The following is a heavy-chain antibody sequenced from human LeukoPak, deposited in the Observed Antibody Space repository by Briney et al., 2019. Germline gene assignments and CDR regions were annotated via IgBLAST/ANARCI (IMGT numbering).Heavy chain of an antibody. J-gene: IGHJ2*01. CDR2: VDPEDGET. CDR3: ATVPAARYFDL. D-gene: IGHD2-2*01. Sequence: GATVKISCKASGYTFTDYYMRWVQQAPGKGLEWMGRVDPEDGETIYAEKFQGRVTITADTSTDTAYMELSSLRSEDTAVYYCATVPAARYFDLWGRGTLVTVSS. V-gene: IGHV1-69-2*01. CDR1: GYTFTDYY.